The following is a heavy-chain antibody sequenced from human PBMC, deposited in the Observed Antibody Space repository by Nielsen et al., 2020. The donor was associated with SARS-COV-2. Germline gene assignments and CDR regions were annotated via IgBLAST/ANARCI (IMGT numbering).Heavy chain of an antibody. CDR2: ISYSGST. D-gene: IGHD2-8*01. J-gene: IGHJ6*02. V-gene: IGHV4-30-4*01. Sequence: SETLPLTCTVSGGSISSGDYFWSWIRQPPGKGLEWIGYISYSGSTYYNPSLKSRVDVSVDTSKNQFSLKLSSVTAADTAVYYCARGNTKDHSLDVWGQGTTVTVSS. CDR3: ARGNTKDHSLDV. CDR1: GGSISSGDYF.